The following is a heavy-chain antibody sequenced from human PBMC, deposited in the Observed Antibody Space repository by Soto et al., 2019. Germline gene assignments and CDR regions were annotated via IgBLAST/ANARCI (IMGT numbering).Heavy chain of an antibody. D-gene: IGHD3-10*01. Sequence: EVQLVESGGGLVQPGGSLRLACVASGFNLESHWMHWVRQGPGKGLARVSRVKSDGSRIRYGDFVRGRFTISRDNAKNTLFLQMDSLTADDTGVYFCARESLKTLVSGAFDVWGQGTAVVVSS. J-gene: IGHJ3*01. CDR1: GFNLESHW. V-gene: IGHV3-74*01. CDR2: VKSDGSRI. CDR3: ARESLKTLVSGAFDV.